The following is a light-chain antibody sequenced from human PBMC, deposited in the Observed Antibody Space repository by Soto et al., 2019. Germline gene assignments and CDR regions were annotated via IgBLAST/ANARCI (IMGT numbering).Light chain of an antibody. V-gene: IGKV1-5*01. CDR1: QSLTSW. CDR3: QQFNSYPIT. J-gene: IGKJ5*01. CDR2: EAS. Sequence: IQMTHSPSTRSASVGDMVAMTCRASQSLTSWLAWYQQKPGKAPQLLIYEASSLESGVPSRFSGSGSGTEFTLTIGGLQPDDFATYYCQQFNSYPITFGQGTRLEI.